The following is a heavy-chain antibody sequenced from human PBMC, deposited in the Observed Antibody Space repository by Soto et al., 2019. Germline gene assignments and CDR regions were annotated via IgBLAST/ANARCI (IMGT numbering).Heavy chain of an antibody. CDR3: ARGATIFGVVPPYYYYYMDV. CDR1: GGSISSYY. D-gene: IGHD3-3*01. Sequence: PSETLSLTCTVSGGSISSYYWSWIRQPPGKGLEWIGYIYYSGSTNYNPSLKSRVTISVDTSKNQFSLKLSSVTAADTAVYYCARGATIFGVVPPYYYYYMDVWGKGTTVTVSS. V-gene: IGHV4-59*01. CDR2: IYYSGST. J-gene: IGHJ6*03.